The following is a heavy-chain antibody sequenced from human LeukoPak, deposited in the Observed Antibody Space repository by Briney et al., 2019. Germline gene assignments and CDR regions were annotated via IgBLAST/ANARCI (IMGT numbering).Heavy chain of an antibody. CDR1: GGSISTYY. Sequence: SETLSLTCTVSGGSISTYYWSWIRQPAGKGLEWIGRIYISGRTNYNPSLQSRVTMSVDTSGNQFSLKLRSVTAADTAVYYCAREASDTAMATYYFDYWGQGTLVTVSS. J-gene: IGHJ4*02. V-gene: IGHV4-4*07. CDR2: IYISGRT. D-gene: IGHD5-18*01. CDR3: AREASDTAMATYYFDY.